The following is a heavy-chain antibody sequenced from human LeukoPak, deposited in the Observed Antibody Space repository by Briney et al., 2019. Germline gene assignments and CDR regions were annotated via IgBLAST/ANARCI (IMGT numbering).Heavy chain of an antibody. CDR3: AKALWFGELGTDY. Sequence: PGGSLRLSCAASGFTFSSYSMNWVRQAPGKGLEWVSYISSSSSTIYYADSVKGRFTISRDNSKNMLYLQMDSLRAEDTAVYYCAKALWFGELGTDYWGLGTQVTVSS. V-gene: IGHV3-48*01. J-gene: IGHJ4*02. CDR2: ISSSSSTI. D-gene: IGHD3-10*01. CDR1: GFTFSSYS.